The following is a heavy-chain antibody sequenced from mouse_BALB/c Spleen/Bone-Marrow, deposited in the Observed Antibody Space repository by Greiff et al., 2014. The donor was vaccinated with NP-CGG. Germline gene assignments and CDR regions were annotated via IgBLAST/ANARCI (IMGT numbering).Heavy chain of an antibody. V-gene: IGHV1-69*02. Sequence: QVQLQQSGAELVKPGASVKLSCKASGYTFTSYWMHWVKQRPGQGLEWIGEIDPSDSYTNYNQKFKGKATLTVDKSSSTAYMQLSSPTSEDSAVYYCATARATSYAMDYWGQGTSVTVSS. CDR2: IDPSDSYT. D-gene: IGHD3-1*01. CDR1: GYTFTSYW. J-gene: IGHJ4*01. CDR3: ATARATSYAMDY.